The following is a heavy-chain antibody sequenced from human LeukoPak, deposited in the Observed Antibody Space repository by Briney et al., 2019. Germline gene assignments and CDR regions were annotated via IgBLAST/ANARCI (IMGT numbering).Heavy chain of an antibody. Sequence: GGSLRLSXAASGFTFSGSAMHWVRQASGKGLEWVGRIRSEANSYATAYAASVKGRFTISRDDSKNTAYLQMNSLKTEDTAVYYCTSMATISPFDYWGQGTLVTVSS. D-gene: IGHD5-24*01. V-gene: IGHV3-73*01. CDR1: GFTFSGSA. CDR3: TSMATISPFDY. J-gene: IGHJ4*02. CDR2: IRSEANSYAT.